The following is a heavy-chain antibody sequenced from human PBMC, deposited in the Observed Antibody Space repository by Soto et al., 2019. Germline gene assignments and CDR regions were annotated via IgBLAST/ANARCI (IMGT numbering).Heavy chain of an antibody. Sequence: GESLKISCKGSGYSFTSYWIGWVRQMPGKGLEWMGIIYPGDSDTRYSPSFQGQVTISADKSISTAYLQWSSLKASDTAMYYCARFRHRETDIVAVPAAIRGPYFDYWGQGTLVTVSS. CDR1: GYSFTSYW. CDR2: IYPGDSDT. J-gene: IGHJ4*02. D-gene: IGHD2-2*02. V-gene: IGHV5-51*01. CDR3: ARFRHRETDIVAVPAAIRGPYFDY.